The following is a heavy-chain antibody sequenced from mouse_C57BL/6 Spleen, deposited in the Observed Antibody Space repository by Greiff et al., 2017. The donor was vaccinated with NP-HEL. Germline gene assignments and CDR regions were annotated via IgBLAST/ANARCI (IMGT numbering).Heavy chain of an antibody. CDR3: AREGRSDGSYALAY. D-gene: IGHD2-3*01. CDR2: IYPGDGDT. CDR1: GYAFSSYW. V-gene: IGHV1-80*01. Sequence: VQLQQSGAELVKPGASVKISCKASGYAFSSYWMNWVKQRPGKGLEWIGQIYPGDGDTNYNGKFKGKATLTADKSSSTAYMQLSSLTSEDSAVYFCAREGRSDGSYALAYWGQGTLVTVSA. J-gene: IGHJ3*01.